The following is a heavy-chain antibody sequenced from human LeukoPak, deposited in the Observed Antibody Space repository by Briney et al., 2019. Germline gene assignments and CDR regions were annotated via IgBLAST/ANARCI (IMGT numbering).Heavy chain of an antibody. D-gene: IGHD6-13*01. CDR2: IYYSGST. Sequence: SETLSLTCTVSGGSISSGDYYWSWIRQPPGKGLEWIGSIYYSGSTYYNPSLKSRVTISVDTSKNQFSLKLSSVTAADTAVYYCARHRISSRTLFDYWGQGTLVTVSS. J-gene: IGHJ4*02. V-gene: IGHV4-39*01. CDR3: ARHRISSRTLFDY. CDR1: GGSISSGDYY.